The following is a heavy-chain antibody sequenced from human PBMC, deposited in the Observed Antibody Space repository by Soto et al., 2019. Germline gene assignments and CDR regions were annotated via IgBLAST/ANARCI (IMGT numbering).Heavy chain of an antibody. Sequence: SETLSLTCTVSGGSISSGGYYWSWIRQHPGKGLEWIGYIYYSGSTYYNPSLKSRVTISVDTSKNQFSLKLSSVTAADTAVYYCATADGYGDIDYWGQGTLVTVSS. CDR2: IYYSGST. V-gene: IGHV4-31*03. J-gene: IGHJ4*02. CDR3: ATADGYGDIDY. D-gene: IGHD4-17*01. CDR1: GGSISSGGYY.